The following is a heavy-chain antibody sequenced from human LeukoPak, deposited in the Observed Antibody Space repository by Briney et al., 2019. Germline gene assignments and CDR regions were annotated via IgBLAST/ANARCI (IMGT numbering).Heavy chain of an antibody. V-gene: IGHV3-23*01. CDR1: GFTFSSYG. CDR3: ANFIVATINRYYDSSGYSIDAFDI. CDR2: ISGSGGST. D-gene: IGHD3-22*01. J-gene: IGHJ3*02. Sequence: GGTLRLSCAASGFTFSSYGMGWVCQAPGKGLEWVSAISGSGGSTYYADSVKGRFTISRDNSKNTLYLQMNSLRAEDTAVYYCANFIVATINRYYDSSGYSIDAFDIWGQGTMVTVSS.